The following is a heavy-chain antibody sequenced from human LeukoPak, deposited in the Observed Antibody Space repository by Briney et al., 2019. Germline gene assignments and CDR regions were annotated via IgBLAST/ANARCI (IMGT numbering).Heavy chain of an antibody. J-gene: IGHJ6*02. Sequence: PGGSLRLSCAASGFTFSSYEINWVRQAPGKGLVWVSSISGSGSTENYADSVTGRFTISRDNAKDSLFLQTKTLRGEDTAVYYCARGGRGYGMDVWGQGTTVTVSS. CDR3: ARGGRGYGMDV. CDR2: ISGSGSTE. CDR1: GFTFSSYE. V-gene: IGHV3-48*03.